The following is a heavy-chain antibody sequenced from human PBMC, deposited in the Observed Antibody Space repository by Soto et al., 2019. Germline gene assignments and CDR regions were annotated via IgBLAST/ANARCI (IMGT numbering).Heavy chain of an antibody. J-gene: IGHJ6*02. CDR1: GGTFSSYA. Sequence: SVKVSCKASGGTFSSYAISWVRQAPGQGLEWMGGIIPTFGTANYAQKFQGRVTITADESTSTAYMELSSLRSEDTAVYYCASPFLSYCSGGSCYSFDYYYYGMDVWGQGTTVTVSS. CDR2: IIPTFGTA. V-gene: IGHV1-69*13. D-gene: IGHD2-15*01. CDR3: ASPFLSYCSGGSCYSFDYYYYGMDV.